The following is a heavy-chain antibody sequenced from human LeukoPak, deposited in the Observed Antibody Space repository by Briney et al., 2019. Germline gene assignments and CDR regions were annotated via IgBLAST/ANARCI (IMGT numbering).Heavy chain of an antibody. Sequence: SETLSLTCTVSGGSISSSSYYWGWIRQPPGKGLEWIGSIYYSGSTYYNPSLKSRVTISVDTSKNQFSLKLSSVTAADTAVYYCARGEWFGEPMDYWGQGTLVTVSS. D-gene: IGHD3-10*01. V-gene: IGHV4-39*07. CDR3: ARGEWFGEPMDY. J-gene: IGHJ4*02. CDR1: GGSISSSSYY. CDR2: IYYSGST.